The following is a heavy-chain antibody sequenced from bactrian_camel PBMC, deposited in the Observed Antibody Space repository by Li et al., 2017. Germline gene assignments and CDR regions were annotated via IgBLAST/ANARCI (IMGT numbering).Heavy chain of an antibody. CDR2: ISNDGRT. J-gene: IGHJ4*01. CDR1: GYAVSNVR. V-gene: IGHV3S53*01. CDR3: AAGGTWSPSLSVGSYHR. Sequence: HVQLVESGGGSVQTGGSLRLSCAASGYAVSNVRMGWFRQAPGKEREGVASISNDGRTTYADSVKGRFTISMDHVKNTLCLQMNSLKPEDTAVYFCAAGGTWSPSLSVGSYHRWGQGTQVTVS. D-gene: IGHD6*01.